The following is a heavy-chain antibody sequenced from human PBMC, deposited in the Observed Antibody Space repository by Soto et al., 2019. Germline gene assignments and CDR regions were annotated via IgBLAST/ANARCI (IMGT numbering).Heavy chain of an antibody. CDR1: GFRFSDYS. V-gene: IGHV3-48*02. Sequence: GGSLRLSCTGSGFRFSDYSFNWVRQAPGKGLERISYISTGRTTKFYADSVKGRFTISRDNARKSVYLEMNSLRNEDTAVYYCARHGYGDSFDFWGRGTLVTVSS. J-gene: IGHJ4*02. D-gene: IGHD4-17*01. CDR3: ARHGYGDSFDF. CDR2: ISTGRTTK.